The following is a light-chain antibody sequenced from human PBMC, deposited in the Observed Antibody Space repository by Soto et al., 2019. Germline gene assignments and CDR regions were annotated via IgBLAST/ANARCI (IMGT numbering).Light chain of an antibody. CDR2: GNR. Sequence: QSVLTQPPSVSVAPGQRVTISCTGTSSNIGAGYDVHWYQQFPGTAPKLLIYGNRNRPSGVPDRFSGSKSGTSASLAITGLQAEDEATYYCQSCDSSLSGSGVFGTGTKVTV. CDR3: QSCDSSLSGSGV. J-gene: IGLJ1*01. CDR1: SSNIGAGYD. V-gene: IGLV1-40*01.